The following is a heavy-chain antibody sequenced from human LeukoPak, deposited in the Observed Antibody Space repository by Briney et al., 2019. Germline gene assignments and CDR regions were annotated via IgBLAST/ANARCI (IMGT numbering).Heavy chain of an antibody. CDR3: AKDQLGTPYGMDV. J-gene: IGHJ6*04. V-gene: IGHV3-23*01. CDR1: GCTFSSYA. Sequence: GGSLRLSCAASGCTFSSYAMSWVRQAPGKGLEWVSAISGSGGSTYYADSVKGRFTISRDNSKNTLYLQMNSLRAEDTAVYYCAKDQLGTPYGMDVWGKGTTVTVSS. CDR2: ISGSGGST. D-gene: IGHD1-1*01.